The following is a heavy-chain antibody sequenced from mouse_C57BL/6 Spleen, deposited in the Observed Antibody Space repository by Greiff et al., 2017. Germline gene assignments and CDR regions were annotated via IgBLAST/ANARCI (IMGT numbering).Heavy chain of an antibody. CDR3: ARERGLYGSSYGFAY. V-gene: IGHV5-16*01. CDR1: GFTFSDYY. CDR2: INYDGSSP. D-gene: IGHD1-1*01. J-gene: IGHJ3*01. Sequence: EVMLVESEGGLVQPGSSMKLSCTASGFTFSDYYMAWVRQVPEKGLEWVANINYDGSSPYYLDSLKSRFILSRDNAKNILYLQMSSLKSEDTATYYCARERGLYGSSYGFAYWGQGTLVTVSA.